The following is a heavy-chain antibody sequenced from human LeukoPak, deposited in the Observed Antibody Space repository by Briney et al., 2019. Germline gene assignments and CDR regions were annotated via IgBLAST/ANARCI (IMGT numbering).Heavy chain of an antibody. Sequence: GGSLRLSCAASGFTFSSYSMNWVRQAPGKGLEWVSSISSSSSYIYYADSVKGRFTTSRDNAKNSLYLQMNSLRAEDTAVFYCASLDSSGYYSIDYWGQGTLVTVSS. D-gene: IGHD3-22*01. CDR2: ISSSSSYI. V-gene: IGHV3-21*01. CDR3: ASLDSSGYYSIDY. J-gene: IGHJ4*02. CDR1: GFTFSSYS.